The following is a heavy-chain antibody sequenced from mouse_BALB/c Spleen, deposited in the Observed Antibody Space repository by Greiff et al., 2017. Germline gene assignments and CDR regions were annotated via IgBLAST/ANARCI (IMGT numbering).Heavy chain of an antibody. CDR2: IDPETGGT. D-gene: IGHD1-1*01. CDR3: TINFSSQYYIDY. Sequence: VQLQQSGAELVRPGASVTLSCKASGYTFTDYEMHWVKQTPVHGLEWIGAIDPETGGTAYNQKFKGKATLTADKSSSTAYMELRSLTSEDSAVYYCTINFSSQYYIDYGGQGTTLTVAS. V-gene: IGHV1-15*01. J-gene: IGHJ2*01. CDR1: GYTFTDYE.